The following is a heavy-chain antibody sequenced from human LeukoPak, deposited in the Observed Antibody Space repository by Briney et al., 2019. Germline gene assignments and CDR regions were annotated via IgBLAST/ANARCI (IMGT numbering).Heavy chain of an antibody. J-gene: IGHJ4*02. CDR2: IYYSGST. D-gene: IGHD3-3*01. V-gene: IGHV4-31*03. CDR1: RGSISSGGYY. Sequence: SETLSLTCTVSRGSISSGGYYWSWIRQHPGKGLEWIGYIYYSGSTYYNPSLKSRVTISVDTSKNQFSLKLSSVTAADTAVYYCAREGGFYRPLDYSGQGTLVTVSS. CDR3: AREGGFYRPLDY.